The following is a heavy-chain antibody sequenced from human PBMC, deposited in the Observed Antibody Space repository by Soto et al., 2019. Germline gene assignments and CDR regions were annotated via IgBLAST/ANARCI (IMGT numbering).Heavy chain of an antibody. CDR2: IDPSDSYT. CDR1: GYSFANYW. J-gene: IGHJ5*02. Sequence: GESLKISCKGFGYSFANYWISWVRQMPGKGLEWMGRIDPSDSYTNYSPSLQGHVTISADKSITTAYLQMRSLKASDTAMYYCARQGAVHSPYNWFDPWGQGTLVTVSS. CDR3: ARQGAVHSPYNWFDP. D-gene: IGHD3-16*01. V-gene: IGHV5-10-1*01.